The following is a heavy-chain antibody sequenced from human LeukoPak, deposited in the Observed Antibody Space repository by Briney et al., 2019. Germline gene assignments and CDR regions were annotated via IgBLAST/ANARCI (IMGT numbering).Heavy chain of an antibody. V-gene: IGHV3-23*01. D-gene: IGHD1-26*01. J-gene: IGHJ4*02. Sequence: GGSLRLSCAASGFTFSNNAKNWVRQAPGKGLEWVSSLSGNSGSTYYADSVKGRLTISRDNSKNTVYLQMNSLRADDTAVYYCATGEGYWGQGILVTVSS. CDR3: ATGEGY. CDR2: LSGNSGST. CDR1: GFTFSNNA.